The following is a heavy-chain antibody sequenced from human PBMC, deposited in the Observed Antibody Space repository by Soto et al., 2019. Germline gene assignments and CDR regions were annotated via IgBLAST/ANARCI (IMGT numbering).Heavy chain of an antibody. V-gene: IGHV3-48*03. J-gene: IGHJ6*02. D-gene: IGHD1-1*01. Sequence: VGPLRLSCAAPGFTFSSYEMNWVRQTPGKGLEWVSYISSSGSTTNYSDSVRGRFTISRDNAKNSLFLQMNSLRAEDTAVYYCAPAPTGLDVWGQGTTVTVSS. CDR3: APAPTGLDV. CDR2: ISSSGSTT. CDR1: GFTFSSYE.